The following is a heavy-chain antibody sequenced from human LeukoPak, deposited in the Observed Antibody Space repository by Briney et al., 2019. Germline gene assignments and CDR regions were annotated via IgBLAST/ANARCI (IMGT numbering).Heavy chain of an antibody. D-gene: IGHD2-15*01. CDR3: ARDCSGGSCYGAFDI. CDR2: IYDSGST. CDR1: GASIRSGDYY. J-gene: IGHJ3*02. Sequence: SETLSLTCTVSGASIRSGDYYWSWIRQPLGKGLEWIGYIYDSGSTYYNPSLKGRITISVDTSENRFSLKLGSVTATDTAVYYCARDCSGGSCYGAFDIWGQGTMVTVSS. V-gene: IGHV4-30-4*01.